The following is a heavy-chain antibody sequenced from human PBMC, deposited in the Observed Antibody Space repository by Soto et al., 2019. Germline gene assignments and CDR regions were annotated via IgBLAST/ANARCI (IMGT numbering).Heavy chain of an antibody. CDR3: ARDLGWAFDY. D-gene: IGHD6-19*01. CDR1: GFTFSAYS. CDR2: ITQCGIAT. Sequence: EVQLVESGGGLVQPGGSLRLSCAASGFTFSAYSMNWFRQAPGQGLEWFSYITQCGIATHYADSVKGRFSISRDNGKNSLYNQLNNLRAEDTAVYYCARDLGWAFDYWGRGTLVTVSS. V-gene: IGHV3-48*01. J-gene: IGHJ4*02.